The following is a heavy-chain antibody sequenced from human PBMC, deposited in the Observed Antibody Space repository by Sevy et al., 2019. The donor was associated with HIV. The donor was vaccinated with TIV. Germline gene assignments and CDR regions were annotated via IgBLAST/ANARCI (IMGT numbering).Heavy chain of an antibody. Sequence: GGSLRLSCAATALNFGSRAMSWVRQAPEKGLQWISAINGDGLSTKYADSAKGRFTVSRDNSKSTVYLQMSRLRVEDAGVYYCVRFHFGSGSPWLDPWGQGTRVTVSS. D-gene: IGHD3-10*01. CDR3: VRFHFGSGSPWLDP. V-gene: IGHV3-23*01. CDR2: INGDGLST. J-gene: IGHJ5*02. CDR1: ALNFGSRA.